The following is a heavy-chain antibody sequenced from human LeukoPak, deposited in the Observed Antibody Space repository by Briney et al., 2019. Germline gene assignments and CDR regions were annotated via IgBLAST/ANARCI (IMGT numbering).Heavy chain of an antibody. J-gene: IGHJ4*02. CDR3: VSSRRADFDY. CDR1: GGSFRGYY. CDR2: INHSGST. D-gene: IGHD2/OR15-2a*01. Sequence: PSETLSLTCAVYGGSFRGYYWSWIRQPPGKGLEWIGEINHSGSTNYNPSLKSRVTISVDTSKNQFSLKLSSVTAADTGVYYCVSSRRADFDYWGQGTLVTVSS. V-gene: IGHV4-34*01.